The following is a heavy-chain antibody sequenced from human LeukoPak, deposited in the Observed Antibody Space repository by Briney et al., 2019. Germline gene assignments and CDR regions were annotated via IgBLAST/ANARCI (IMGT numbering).Heavy chain of an antibody. CDR1: GGSFSGYY. D-gene: IGHD6-19*01. V-gene: IGHV4-34*01. CDR2: INHSGST. J-gene: IGHJ3*02. CDR3: ARPRQWLVRAPDAFDI. Sequence: SETLSLTCAVYGGSFSGYYWSWIRQPPGKGLEWIGEINHSGSTNYNPSLKSRVTISVDTSKNQFSLKLSSVTAADTAVYYCARPRQWLVRAPDAFDIWGQGTMVTVSS.